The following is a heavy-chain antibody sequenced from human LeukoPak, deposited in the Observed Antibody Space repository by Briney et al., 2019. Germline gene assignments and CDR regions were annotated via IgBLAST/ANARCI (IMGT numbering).Heavy chain of an antibody. CDR3: ARRRYYDYTGFFDY. V-gene: IGHV6-1*01. CDR1: GDSVSSNSAS. CDR2: TFYTSKWNN. D-gene: IGHD3-22*01. J-gene: IGHJ4*02. Sequence: SQTISPTCAISGDSVSSNSASWNWFRQSPSRGLEWLGRTFYTSKWNNDYAVSVKSRITINPATSKNHFSLQLNSVTPEDTAVYYCARRRYYDYTGFFDYWGQGTLVTVSS.